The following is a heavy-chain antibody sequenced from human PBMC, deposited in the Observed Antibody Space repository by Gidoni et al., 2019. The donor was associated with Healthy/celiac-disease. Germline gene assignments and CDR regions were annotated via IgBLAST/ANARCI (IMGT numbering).Heavy chain of an antibody. CDR2: GGST. D-gene: IGHD2-21*01. Sequence: GGSTSYAQKFQGRVTMTRDTSTSTVYMELSSLRSEDTAVYYCARAPAYCGGDCSFQHWGQGTLVTVSS. V-gene: IGHV1-46*01. J-gene: IGHJ1*01. CDR3: ARAPAYCGGDCSFQH.